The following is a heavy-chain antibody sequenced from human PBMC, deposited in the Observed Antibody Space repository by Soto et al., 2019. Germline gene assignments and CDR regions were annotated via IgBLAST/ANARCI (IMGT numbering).Heavy chain of an antibody. D-gene: IGHD3-22*01. CDR3: AKEENYYDTTPWGIDY. CDR1: GFTFSSYG. Sequence: QVQLVESGGGVVQPGRSLRLSCAASGFTFSSYGMYWVRQAPGKGLEWGAVISYDGSNKYYADSVKGRFTISRDISKKTLYLQMNSLRVEDTAVYYCAKEENYYDTTPWGIDYWGQGTLVSVSS. V-gene: IGHV3-30*18. CDR2: ISYDGSNK. J-gene: IGHJ4*02.